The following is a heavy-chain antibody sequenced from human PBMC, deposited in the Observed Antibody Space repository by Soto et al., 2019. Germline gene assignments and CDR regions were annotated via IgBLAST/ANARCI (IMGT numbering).Heavy chain of an antibody. CDR2: INDDGIST. D-gene: IGHD3-22*01. Sequence: HPGGSLRLSCAASGFTFRMYWMHWVRQVPGKGPEWVSRINDDGISTNYADSVKGRFTISRDNSKNTLYLQMNSLRAEDTAVYYCAKDPSWRLIITTHYYYYGMDVWGQGTTVTVSS. CDR3: AKDPSWRLIITTHYYYYGMDV. V-gene: IGHV3-74*01. CDR1: GFTFRMYW. J-gene: IGHJ6*02.